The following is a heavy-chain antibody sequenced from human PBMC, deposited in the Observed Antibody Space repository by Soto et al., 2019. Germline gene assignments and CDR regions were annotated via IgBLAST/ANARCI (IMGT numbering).Heavy chain of an antibody. CDR2: ISSSGGRT. CDR3: TKGGPTIFY. D-gene: IGHD3-3*01. Sequence: GGALGLSCAATGVTFSSYTMIWVRQAPGKGLEWVSGISSSGGRTYYADSVKGRFTISRDNSRNTLYLEMNSLRAEDTAVYYCTKGGPTIFYWGQGTRVPVSS. J-gene: IGHJ4*02. V-gene: IGHV3-23*01. CDR1: GVTFSSYT.